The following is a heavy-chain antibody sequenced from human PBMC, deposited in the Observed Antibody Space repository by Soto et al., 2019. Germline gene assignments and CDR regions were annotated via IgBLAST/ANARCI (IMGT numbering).Heavy chain of an antibody. Sequence: QVQLVQTGAEVKKPGASVKVSCKASGYTFTSYDINWVRQATGQGLEWMGWMNPNSGNTGYAQKFQGRVTMTRNTSETAANISLSSLRSEDTAVYYCAQPTVMGYWGQGTLVNVSS. D-gene: IGHD4-4*01. CDR2: MNPNSGNT. CDR1: GYTFTSYD. CDR3: AQPTVMGY. V-gene: IGHV1-8*01. J-gene: IGHJ4*02.